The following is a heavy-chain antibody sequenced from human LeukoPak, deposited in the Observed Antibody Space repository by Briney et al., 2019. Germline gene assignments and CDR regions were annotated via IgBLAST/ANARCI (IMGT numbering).Heavy chain of an antibody. D-gene: IGHD6-6*01. CDR1: GYSFTSYW. V-gene: IGHV5-51*01. CDR2: IYPGDSDT. CDR3: ARFSDLAARPFDY. Sequence: RGESQKISCQGSGYSFTSYWIGWVRQMPGKGLEWTGIIYPGDSDTRYSPSFQGQVTISADKSISTAYLQWSSLKASDTAMYYCARFSDLAARPFDYWGQGTLVTVSS. J-gene: IGHJ4*02.